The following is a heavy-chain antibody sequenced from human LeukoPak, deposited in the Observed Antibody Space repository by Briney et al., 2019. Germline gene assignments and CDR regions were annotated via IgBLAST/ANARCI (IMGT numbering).Heavy chain of an antibody. CDR3: AREELLGAYYYYGMDV. D-gene: IGHD1-26*01. CDR2: ISSSSSTI. CDR1: GFTFSSYS. J-gene: IGHJ6*02. Sequence: YPGGSLRLSCAASGFTFSSYSMNWVRQAPGKGLEWVSYISSSSSTIYYADSVKGRFTISRDNAKNSLYLQMNSLRAEDTAVYYCAREELLGAYYYYGMDVWGQGTTVTVSS. V-gene: IGHV3-48*04.